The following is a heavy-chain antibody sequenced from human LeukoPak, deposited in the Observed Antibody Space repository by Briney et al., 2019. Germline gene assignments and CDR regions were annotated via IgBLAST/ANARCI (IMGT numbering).Heavy chain of an antibody. D-gene: IGHD6-6*01. V-gene: IGHV1-18*01. CDR1: GYTFTSYG. CDR3: ASLPLEYSSSSVDY. Sequence: GASVKVSCKASGYTFTSYGISWVRQAPGQGLEWMGWISAYNGNTNYAQKLQGRVTITTDESTSTAYMELSSLRSEDTAVYYCASLPLEYSSSSVDYWGQGTPVTVSS. J-gene: IGHJ4*02. CDR2: ISAYNGNT.